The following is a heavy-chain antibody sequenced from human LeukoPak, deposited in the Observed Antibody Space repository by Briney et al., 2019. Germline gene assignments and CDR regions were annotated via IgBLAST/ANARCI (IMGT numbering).Heavy chain of an antibody. J-gene: IGHJ4*02. D-gene: IGHD2-2*02. CDR2: ISGSGGST. CDR3: AKDGDEYCSSTSCSTFDY. CDR1: GFTFSSFA. V-gene: IGHV3-23*01. Sequence: PGGSLRLSCAASGFTFSSFAMSWVRQAPGKGLEWVSAISGSGGSTYYADSVKGRFTISRDNSKNTLYLQMNSLRAEDTAVYYCAKDGDEYCSSTSCSTFDYWGQGTLVTVSS.